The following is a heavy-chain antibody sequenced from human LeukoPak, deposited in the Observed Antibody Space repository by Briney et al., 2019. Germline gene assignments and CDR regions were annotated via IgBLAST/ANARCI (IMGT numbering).Heavy chain of an antibody. CDR3: ARTAGWSFGFDY. J-gene: IGHJ4*02. D-gene: IGHD1-26*01. Sequence: SETLSLTCTVSGDSLSDYFWSWIRQPPGKGLEWIGYNSGSTNYNASLKSRVTILLVRSKNQFSLKLSSVTAADTAVYYCARTAGWSFGFDYWGQGTLVTVSS. CDR2: NSGST. V-gene: IGHV4-59*08. CDR1: GDSLSDYF.